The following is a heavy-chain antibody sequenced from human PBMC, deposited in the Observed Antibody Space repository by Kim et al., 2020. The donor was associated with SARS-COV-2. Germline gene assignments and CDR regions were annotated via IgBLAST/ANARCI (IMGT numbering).Heavy chain of an antibody. V-gene: IGHV4-59*01. J-gene: IGHJ3*02. CDR3: ARGDLIVVPAAMDAFDI. D-gene: IGHD2-2*01. CDR1: GGSISSYY. Sequence: SETLSLTCTVSGGSISSYYWSWIRQPPGKGLEWIGYIYYSGSTNYNPSLKSRVTISVDTSKNQFSLKLSSVTAADTAVYYCARGDLIVVPAAMDAFDIWG. CDR2: IYYSGST.